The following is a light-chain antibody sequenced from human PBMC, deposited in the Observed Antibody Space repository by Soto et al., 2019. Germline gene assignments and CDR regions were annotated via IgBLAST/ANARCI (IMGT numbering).Light chain of an antibody. V-gene: IGKV1-9*01. CDR1: QGISDY. J-gene: IGKJ1*01. CDR2: SAS. Sequence: DIQLTQSPSFLSASVGDRVTITCRASQGISDYLAWYQQTPGKAPKLLICSASTLESGVPSRFSGSGSGTEFILTISSLQPEDFATYYCQHLNGYPRTFGQGTKVEIK. CDR3: QHLNGYPRT.